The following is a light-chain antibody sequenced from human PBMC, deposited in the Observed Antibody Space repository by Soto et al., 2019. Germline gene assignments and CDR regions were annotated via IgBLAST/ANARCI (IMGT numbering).Light chain of an antibody. CDR1: SSDVGGYNY. J-gene: IGLJ2*01. CDR3: SSYASGTTLVI. V-gene: IGLV2-14*01. Sequence: QSALTQPASVSGSPGQSITISCTGTSSDVGGYNYVSWYQQHPGKAPRLIIYEVINRPSGVSDRFSGFKSGNTASLTISGLQAEDEADYYCSSYASGTTLVIFGGGTKVTVL. CDR2: EVI.